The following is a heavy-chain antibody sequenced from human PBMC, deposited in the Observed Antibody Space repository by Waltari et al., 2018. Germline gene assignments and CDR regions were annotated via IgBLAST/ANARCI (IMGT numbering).Heavy chain of an antibody. CDR1: GFTFSTDW. V-gene: IGHV3-7*01. Sequence: EVQLVESGGGLVQPGGSLRLSCEDSGFTFSTDWMDWVRQAPGKGLQWVAKINQNGGEKYYLDSVKGRFPISRDNAKKALYLEMNSLRAEDTAIYYCSKRLDIWGRGTMVAVSS. CDR2: INQNGGEK. J-gene: IGHJ3*02. CDR3: SKRLDI.